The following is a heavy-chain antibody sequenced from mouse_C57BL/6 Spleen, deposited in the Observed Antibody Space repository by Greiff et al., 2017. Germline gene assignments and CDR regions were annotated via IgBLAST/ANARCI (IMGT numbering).Heavy chain of an antibody. J-gene: IGHJ4*01. CDR2: IHPNSGST. Sequence: QVHVKQSGAELVKPGASVKLSCKASGYTFTSYWMHWVKQRPGQGLEWIGMIHPNSGSTNYNEKFKSKATLTVDKSSSTAYMQLSSLTSEDSAVYYCARPMVTTGGYYYAMDYWGQGTSVTVSS. V-gene: IGHV1-64*01. D-gene: IGHD2-2*01. CDR1: GYTFTSYW. CDR3: ARPMVTTGGYYYAMDY.